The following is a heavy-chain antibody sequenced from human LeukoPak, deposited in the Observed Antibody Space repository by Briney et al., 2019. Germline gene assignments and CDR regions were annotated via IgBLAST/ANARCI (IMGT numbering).Heavy chain of an antibody. CDR1: GYTFTGYY. CDR3: ARSGGIAARFVLSFPPDY. J-gene: IGHJ4*02. V-gene: IGHV1-2*02. CDR2: INPNSGGT. Sequence: GASVKVSCKASGYTFTGYYMHWVRQAPGQGLEWMGWINPNSGGTNYAQKFQGRVTMTRDTSISTAYMELSRLRSDDTAVYYCARSGGIAARFVLSFPPDYWGQGTLVTVSS. D-gene: IGHD6-6*01.